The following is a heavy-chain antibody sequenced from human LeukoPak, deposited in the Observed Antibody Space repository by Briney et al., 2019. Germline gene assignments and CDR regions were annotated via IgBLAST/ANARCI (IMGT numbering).Heavy chain of an antibody. D-gene: IGHD2-2*01. Sequence: ASVKVSCKASGGTFSSYAISWVRQAPGQGLEWMGGIIPIFGTANYAQKFQGRVTITADESTSTAYMELSSLRSEDTAVYYCARGRYGDIVVVPAAQNWFDPWGQGTLVTVSS. CDR3: ARGRYGDIVVVPAAQNWFDP. CDR1: GGTFSSYA. J-gene: IGHJ5*02. CDR2: IIPIFGTA. V-gene: IGHV1-69*13.